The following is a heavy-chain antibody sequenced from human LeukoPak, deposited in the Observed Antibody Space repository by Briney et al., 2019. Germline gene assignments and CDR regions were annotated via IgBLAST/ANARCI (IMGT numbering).Heavy chain of an antibody. J-gene: IGHJ4*02. CDR2: IYHSGST. CDR1: GYSLTSGYY. Sequence: SETLSLTCAGSGYSLTSGYYWGWGPQPPGKGVGWVGSIYHSGSTYYNPSLKSRVTISVDTSKNQFSLKLSSVTAADTAVYYCARPTAPRYYFDYWGQGTLVTVSS. CDR3: ARPTAPRYYFDY. V-gene: IGHV4-38-2*01.